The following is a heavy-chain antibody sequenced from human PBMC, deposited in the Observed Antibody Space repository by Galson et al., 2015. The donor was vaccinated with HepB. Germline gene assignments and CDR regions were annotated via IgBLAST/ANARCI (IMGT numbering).Heavy chain of an antibody. V-gene: IGHV3-30*04. CDR1: GFTFKSST. CDR2: ISYDGADK. Sequence: SLRLSCAASGFTFKSSTMHWVRQAPGRGLEWVAVISYDGADKFYTDSVRGRFIISRDNFKSTLYLQLNSLRYEDTAVYYCVRGLTPHISGVTSPYYFDYWGQGNLVTVSS. D-gene: IGHD6-19*01. J-gene: IGHJ4*02. CDR3: VRGLTPHISGVTSPYYFDY.